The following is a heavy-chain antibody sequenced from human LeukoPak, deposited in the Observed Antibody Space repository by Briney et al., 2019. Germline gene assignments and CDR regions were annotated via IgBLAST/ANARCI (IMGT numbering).Heavy chain of an antibody. CDR1: GDSISSNSYY. V-gene: IGHV4-39*01. Sequence: PSETLSLTCSVSGDSISSNSYYRGWIRQPPGKGLEWIGNIYYNGNTYYTPSLKSRVTISVDTSKNQFSLKLSSVTAADTAVYYCAHLGQQLVPVNYWGQGTLVTVSS. CDR2: IYYNGNT. D-gene: IGHD6-13*01. CDR3: AHLGQQLVPVNY. J-gene: IGHJ4*02.